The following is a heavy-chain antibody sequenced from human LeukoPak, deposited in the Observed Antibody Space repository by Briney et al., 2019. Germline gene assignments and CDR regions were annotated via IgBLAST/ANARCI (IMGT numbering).Heavy chain of an antibody. CDR1: GFTFSSYA. CDR3: AKDRDYYDSSGSPDY. Sequence: GGSLRLSCAASGFTFSSYAMSWVRQAPGKGLEWVSAISGSGGSTYYADSVKGRFTISRDNSENTLYLQMNSLRAEDTAVYYCAKDRDYYDSSGSPDYWGQGTLVTVSS. D-gene: IGHD3-22*01. J-gene: IGHJ4*02. CDR2: ISGSGGST. V-gene: IGHV3-23*01.